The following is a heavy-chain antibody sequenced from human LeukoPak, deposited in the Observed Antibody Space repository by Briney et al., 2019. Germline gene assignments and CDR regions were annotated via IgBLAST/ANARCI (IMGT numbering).Heavy chain of an antibody. CDR2: TWYDGSKK. V-gene: IGHV3-33*03. CDR3: AKDIGIAAAGYFDY. D-gene: IGHD6-13*01. Sequence: GGSLRLSCAASGFTFSRDGMHWVRQAPGKGLEWVAVTWYDGSKKYYADSVKGRFTISRDNSKNSLYLQMNSLRTEDTALYYCAKDIGIAAAGYFDYWGQGTLVPVSS. CDR1: GFTFSRDG. J-gene: IGHJ4*02.